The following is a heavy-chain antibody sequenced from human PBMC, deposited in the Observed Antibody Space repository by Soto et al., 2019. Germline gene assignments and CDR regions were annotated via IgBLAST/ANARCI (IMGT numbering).Heavy chain of an antibody. Sequence: GESLKISCKGSGYSFTSYWIGWVRQMPGKGLEWMGIIYPGDSDTRYSPSFQGQVTISADKSISTAYLQWSSLKASDTAMYYCASGEDLRSGSPTYYYYYGMDVWGQGTTVTVSS. J-gene: IGHJ6*02. V-gene: IGHV5-51*01. CDR3: ASGEDLRSGSPTYYYYYGMDV. CDR2: IYPGDSDT. CDR1: GYSFTSYW. D-gene: IGHD3-10*01.